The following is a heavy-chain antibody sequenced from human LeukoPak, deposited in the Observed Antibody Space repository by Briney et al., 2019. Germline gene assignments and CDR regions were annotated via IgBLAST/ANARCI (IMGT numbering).Heavy chain of an antibody. V-gene: IGHV3-53*01. CDR2: IYSGGST. J-gene: IGHJ4*02. Sequence: GGSLRLSCAASGFTVSSNYMSWVRQAPGKGLEWVSVIYSGGSTYYSDSVKGRFTISRDNSKNTLYLQMNSLRAEDTAVYYCARGPSIAAAGTGDYWGQGTLVTVSS. CDR3: ARGPSIAAAGTGDY. D-gene: IGHD6-13*01. CDR1: GFTVSSNY.